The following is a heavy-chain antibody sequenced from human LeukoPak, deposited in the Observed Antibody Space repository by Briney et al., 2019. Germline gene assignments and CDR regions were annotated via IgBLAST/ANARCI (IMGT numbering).Heavy chain of an antibody. J-gene: IGHJ4*02. D-gene: IGHD4-17*01. V-gene: IGHV3-15*01. CDR1: GFTFSHPW. Sequence: GGSLRLSCAASGFTFSHPWMSWVRQAPGKGQEWVGRIKSKTHGGTADYAAPVKGRFTISRDDSKNTLYLQMNSLNSEDTAAYYCAMEDSGARAWGQGTLVTVSS. CDR2: IKSKTHGGTA. CDR3: AMEDSGARA.